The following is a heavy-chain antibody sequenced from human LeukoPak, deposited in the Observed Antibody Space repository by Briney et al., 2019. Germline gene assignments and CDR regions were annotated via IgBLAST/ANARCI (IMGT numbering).Heavy chain of an antibody. CDR1: GYTFTSYD. J-gene: IGHJ6*03. Sequence: ASVKVSCKASGYTFTSYDINWVRQANGQGLEWMGWMNPKSDNTGYAQKFQGRVTITRNTSISTAYMELSSLRSEDTAVYYCARGAYSQSNYYLDVWGKGTTVTVSS. V-gene: IGHV1-8*03. D-gene: IGHD5-18*01. CDR3: ARGAYSQSNYYLDV. CDR2: MNPKSDNT.